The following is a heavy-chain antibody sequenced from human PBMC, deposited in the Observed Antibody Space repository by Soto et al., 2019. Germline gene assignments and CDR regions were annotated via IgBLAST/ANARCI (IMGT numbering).Heavy chain of an antibody. D-gene: IGHD2-21*01. Sequence: SVKVSCKASGGTFSSYAISWVRQAPGQGLEWMGGIIPIFGTANYAQKFQGRVTITADESTSTAYMELSSLRSEDTAVYYCASPYGCCGGPLAIWAQRTIVTVSS. CDR3: ASPYGCCGGPLAI. CDR2: IIPIFGTA. J-gene: IGHJ3*02. CDR1: GGTFSSYA. V-gene: IGHV1-69*13.